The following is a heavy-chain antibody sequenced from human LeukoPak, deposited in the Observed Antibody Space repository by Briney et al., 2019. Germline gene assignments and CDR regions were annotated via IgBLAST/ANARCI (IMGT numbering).Heavy chain of an antibody. CDR3: ARRGPESSGYYFDY. Sequence: SETLSLTCTVSGGSISSSSYYWGWIRQPPGKGLEWIGSIYYSGSSYYNPSLKSRVTISVDTSKSQFSLKLSSVTAADTAVYYCARRGPESSGYYFDYWGQGTLVTVSS. D-gene: IGHD3-22*01. V-gene: IGHV4-39*01. CDR1: GGSISSSSYY. J-gene: IGHJ4*02. CDR2: IYYSGSS.